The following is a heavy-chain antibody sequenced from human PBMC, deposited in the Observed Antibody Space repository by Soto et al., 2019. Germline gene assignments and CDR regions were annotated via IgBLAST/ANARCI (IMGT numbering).Heavy chain of an antibody. CDR1: GYTFTSYG. D-gene: IGHD3-22*01. V-gene: IGHV1-18*01. Sequence: ASVKVSCKASGYTFTSYGINWVRQAPGQGLEWLGWISAYDGYTNYAQILQGRVSMTTDTSTKTAYMELRSLRSDDTAMYYCARGGFYDSSGARNYYYYGMNVWGQGTQVTVSS. J-gene: IGHJ6*02. CDR3: ARGGFYDSSGARNYYYYGMNV. CDR2: ISAYDGYT.